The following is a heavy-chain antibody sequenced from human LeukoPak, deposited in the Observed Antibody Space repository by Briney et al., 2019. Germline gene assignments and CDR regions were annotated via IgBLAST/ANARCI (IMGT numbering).Heavy chain of an antibody. CDR2: INPNSGGT. V-gene: IGHV1-2*06. J-gene: IGHJ4*02. CDR3: ARSNYYYDSSGYVYYFDY. Sequence: ASVKVSCKASGYTFTGYYMHWVRQAPGQGLEWMGRINPNSGGTNYAQKFQGRVTMTRDTSISTAYMGLSRLRSDDTAVYYCARSNYYYDSSGYVYYFDYWGQGTLVTVSS. CDR1: GYTFTGYY. D-gene: IGHD3-22*01.